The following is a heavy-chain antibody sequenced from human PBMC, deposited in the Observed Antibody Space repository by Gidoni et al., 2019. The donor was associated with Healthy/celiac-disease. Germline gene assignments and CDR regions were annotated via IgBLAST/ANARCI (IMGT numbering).Heavy chain of an antibody. CDR2: IYYSGST. CDR1: GGSISSSSYY. Sequence: QLQLQESGPGLVKPSETLSLTCTVSGGSISSSSYYWGWIRQPPGKGLEWIGSIYYSGSTYYNPSLKSRVTISVDTSKNQFSLKLSSVTAADTAVYYCARQDDFWSGQIYGMDVWGQGTTVTVSS. CDR3: ARQDDFWSGQIYGMDV. D-gene: IGHD3-3*01. J-gene: IGHJ6*02. V-gene: IGHV4-39*01.